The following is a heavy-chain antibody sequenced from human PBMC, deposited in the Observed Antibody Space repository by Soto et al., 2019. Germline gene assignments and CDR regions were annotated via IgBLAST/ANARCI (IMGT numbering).Heavy chain of an antibody. D-gene: IGHD2-8*02. CDR3: ARDRKGCTETNCPNDY. CDR1: GFTFESFG. J-gene: IGHJ4*02. V-gene: IGHV3-33*01. CDR2: IWFDGRNK. Sequence: QVQLVESGGGVVQPGRSLRLTCAASGFTFESFGMHWVRQAPGKGLEWVAFIWFDGRNKDHADSVKGRFDISRDNYEKKLYLQMNSLRAEDTAVYYCARDRKGCTETNCPNDYWGQGTLVTVSS.